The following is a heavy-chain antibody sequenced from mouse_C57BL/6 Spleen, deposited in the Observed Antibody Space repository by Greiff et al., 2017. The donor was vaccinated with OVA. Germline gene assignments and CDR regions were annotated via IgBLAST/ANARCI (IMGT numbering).Heavy chain of an antibody. V-gene: IGHV6-6*01. CDR1: GFTFSDAW. CDR3: TTVVATKTWFAY. D-gene: IGHD1-1*01. J-gene: IGHJ3*01. CDR2: IRNKANNHAT. Sequence: EVKLVESGGGLVQPGGSMKLSCAASGFTFSDAWMDWVRQSPEKGLEWVAEIRNKANNHATYYAESVKGRFTISRDDSKSSVYLQMNSLRAEDTGIYYCTTVVATKTWFAYWGQGTLVTVSA.